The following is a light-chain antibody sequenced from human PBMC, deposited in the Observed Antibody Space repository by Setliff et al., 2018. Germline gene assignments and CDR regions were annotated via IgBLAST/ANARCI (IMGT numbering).Light chain of an antibody. Sequence: QSVLTQPPSVSGAPGQRVTISCAGRTXXXXXXXXXXXXXXXXXXXXXXLIXXXNIRPSGVPDRFSGSQSGTSASLAITGLHSEDEADYYCQSYDSSLSAYVFGTGTKVTVL. CDR3: QSYDSSLSAYV. CDR2: XXN. V-gene: IGLV1-40*01. CDR1: TXXXXXXXX. J-gene: IGLJ1*01.